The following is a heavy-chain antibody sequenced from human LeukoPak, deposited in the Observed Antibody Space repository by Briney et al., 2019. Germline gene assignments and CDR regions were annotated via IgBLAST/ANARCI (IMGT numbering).Heavy chain of an antibody. V-gene: IGHV7-4-1*02. Sequence: GASVKVSCKASGDTFTNYAMNWVRQAPGQGLEWMGWINTNTGNPTYAQGFTGRFVFSLDSSVSTAYLQISSLKAEDTAVYYCARAYASGSSAPFSFDFWGQGTLVTVSS. CDR2: INTNTGNP. CDR1: GDTFTNYA. J-gene: IGHJ4*02. D-gene: IGHD3-10*01. CDR3: ARAYASGSSAPFSFDF.